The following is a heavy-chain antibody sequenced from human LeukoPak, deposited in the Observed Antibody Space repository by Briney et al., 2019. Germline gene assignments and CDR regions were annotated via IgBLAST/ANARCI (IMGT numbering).Heavy chain of an antibody. D-gene: IGHD6-25*01. J-gene: IGHJ4*02. CDR1: GYSYSNYA. V-gene: IGHV1-18*01. Sequence: ASVKVSCKASGYSYSNYAISWVRQAPGQGLEWMGWMSAFSGYTKYAQKLQGRVTMTTDTSTSTAYMELRSLRSEDTAVYYCARVSGPTPDYWGQGTLVTVSS. CDR3: ARVSGPTPDY. CDR2: MSAFSGYT.